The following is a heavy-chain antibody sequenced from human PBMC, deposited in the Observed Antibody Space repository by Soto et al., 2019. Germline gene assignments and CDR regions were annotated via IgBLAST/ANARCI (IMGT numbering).Heavy chain of an antibody. CDR1: GFTFSSYS. D-gene: IGHD4-17*01. Sequence: PGGSLRLSCAASGFTFSSYSMNWVRQAPWKGLEWVSSISNNSSYIYYADSVKGRFTISRDNSKNTLYLQMNSLRAEDTAVYYCAKLSVGIYGDPYYYYYYYMDVWGKGTTVTVSS. CDR3: AKLSVGIYGDPYYYYYYYMDV. CDR2: ISNNSSYI. V-gene: IGHV3-21*01. J-gene: IGHJ6*03.